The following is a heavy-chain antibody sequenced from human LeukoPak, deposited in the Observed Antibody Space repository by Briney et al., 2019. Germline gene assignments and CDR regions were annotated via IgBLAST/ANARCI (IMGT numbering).Heavy chain of an antibody. J-gene: IGHJ4*02. CDR3: ARGMGAAGPFDY. V-gene: IGHV4-30-2*01. CDR2: IYHSGST. D-gene: IGHD6-13*01. Sequence: TSETLSLTCAVSGGSISSGGYSWSWIRQPPGKGLEWIGYIYHSGSTYYNPSLKSRVTISVDRSKNQFSLKLSSVTAADTAVYYCARGMGAAGPFDYWGQGTLVTVSS. CDR1: GGSISSGGYS.